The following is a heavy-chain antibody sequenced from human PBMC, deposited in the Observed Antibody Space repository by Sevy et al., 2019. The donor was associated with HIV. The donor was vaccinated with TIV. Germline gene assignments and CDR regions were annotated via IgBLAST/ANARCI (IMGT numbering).Heavy chain of an antibody. D-gene: IGHD6-19*01. V-gene: IGHV3-33*01. CDR1: GFTFSTYG. Sequence: GGSLRLSCVASGFTFSTYGMHWVRQAPGKGLEWVAVIWYEGSNKEYGDSVKGRFTISRDNSKDTLYLQMNSMRAEDTAVYYCARENIAVAGIGYYFDHWGQGTLVTVSS. CDR2: IWYEGSNK. CDR3: ARENIAVAGIGYYFDH. J-gene: IGHJ4*02.